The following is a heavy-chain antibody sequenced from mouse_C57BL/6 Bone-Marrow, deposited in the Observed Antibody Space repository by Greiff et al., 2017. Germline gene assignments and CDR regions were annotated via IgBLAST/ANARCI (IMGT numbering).Heavy chain of an antibody. D-gene: IGHD2-4*01. CDR1: GYAFSSSW. CDR3: ARWDYDYGPFAY. J-gene: IGHJ3*01. Sequence: VQGVESGPELVKPGASVKISCKASGYAFSSSWMNWVKQRPGKGLEWIGRIYPGDGDTNYNGKFKGKATLTADKSSSTAYMRLSSLTSEDSAVYFCARWDYDYGPFAYWGQGTLVTVSA. V-gene: IGHV1-82*01. CDR2: IYPGDGDT.